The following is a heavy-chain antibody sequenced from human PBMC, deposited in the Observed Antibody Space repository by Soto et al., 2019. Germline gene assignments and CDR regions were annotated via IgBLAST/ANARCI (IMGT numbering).Heavy chain of an antibody. CDR1: GFTFSSYA. CDR3: ASSVFYSGFLDP. V-gene: IGHV3-23*01. D-gene: IGHD2-15*01. CDR2: ISGSGGST. Sequence: GGSLRLSCAASGFTFSSYAMSWVRQAPGKGLEWVSAISGSGGSTYYADSVKGRFTISRDSSKNTLYLQMNSLRVDDTAVYYCASSVFYSGFLDPWGQGALVTVSS. J-gene: IGHJ5*02.